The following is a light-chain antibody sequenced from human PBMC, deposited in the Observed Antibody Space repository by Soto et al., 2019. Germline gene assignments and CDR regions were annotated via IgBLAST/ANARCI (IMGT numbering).Light chain of an antibody. J-gene: IGKJ1*01. Sequence: DIQLTQSPSTLSASVGDRVTITCRASQSINTWLAWYQQKPGKAPNLLIYKASTLETGVPSRFSGSGSGTEFTLTVSSLQPDDFATYYCHQYHNFPRTFGQGTRVEI. CDR1: QSINTW. CDR3: HQYHNFPRT. V-gene: IGKV1-5*03. CDR2: KAS.